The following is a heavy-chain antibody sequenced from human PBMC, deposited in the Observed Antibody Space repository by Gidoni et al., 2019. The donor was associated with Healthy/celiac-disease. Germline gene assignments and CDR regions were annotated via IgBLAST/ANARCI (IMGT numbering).Heavy chain of an antibody. CDR1: GFTFSSNG. CDR2: IWYDGSNK. D-gene: IGHD2-15*01. V-gene: IGHV3-33*01. J-gene: IGHJ3*02. CDR3: ARESSGGYCSGGSCYNWGIADAFDI. Sequence: QVQLVESGGGVVQPGRSLRLSCAASGFTFSSNGMHWVRQAPGKGLAWVAVIWYDGSNKYYADSVKGRFTISRDNSKNTLYLQMNSLRAEDTAVYYCARESSGGYCSGGSCYNWGIADAFDIWGQGTMVTVSS.